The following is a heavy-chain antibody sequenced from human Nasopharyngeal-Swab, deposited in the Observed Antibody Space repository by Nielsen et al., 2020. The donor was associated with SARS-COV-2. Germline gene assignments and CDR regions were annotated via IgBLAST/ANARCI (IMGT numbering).Heavy chain of an antibody. J-gene: IGHJ6*03. Sequence: RQPPGKGLEWIGYIYSSGSTNYNPSLKSRVTISVDTSKNQFSLKLSSVTAADTAVYYCARVGGLWSAGFYYYYMDVWGKGTTVTVSS. CDR3: ARVGGLWSAGFYYYYMDV. D-gene: IGHD3-3*01. V-gene: IGHV4-59*01. CDR2: IYSSGST.